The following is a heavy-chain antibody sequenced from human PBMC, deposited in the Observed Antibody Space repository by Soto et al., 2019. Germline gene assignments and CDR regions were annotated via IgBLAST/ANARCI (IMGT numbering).Heavy chain of an antibody. Sequence: EVHLLESGGGSVQSGESLRLSCAASGFNFGEYDMSRVRQGPGKGLEWDAAISGSGRNKHYADSVEGRFTISRGNARNFLYLQVNSLSADDTALYYCVLCGREGCRRSPLCDWGPGTLVTVSS. CDR1: GFNFGEYD. CDR2: ISGSGRNK. D-gene: IGHD2-21*01. J-gene: IGHJ1*01. V-gene: IGHV3-23*01. CDR3: VLCGREGCRRSPLCD.